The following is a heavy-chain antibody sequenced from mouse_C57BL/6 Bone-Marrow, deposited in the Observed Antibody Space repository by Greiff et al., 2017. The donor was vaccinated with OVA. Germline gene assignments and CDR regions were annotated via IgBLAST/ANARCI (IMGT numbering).Heavy chain of an antibody. CDR1: GFNIKNTY. CDR3: ARSYSNPPYAMDY. Sequence: EVQRVESVAELVRPGASVKLSCTASGFNIKNTYMHWVKQRPEQGLEWIGRIDPANGNTKYAPKFQGKATITAATSSNTAYLQLSSLTSEDTAIYDCARSYSNPPYAMDYWGQGTSVTVSS. J-gene: IGHJ4*01. V-gene: IGHV14-3*01. D-gene: IGHD2-5*01. CDR2: IDPANGNT.